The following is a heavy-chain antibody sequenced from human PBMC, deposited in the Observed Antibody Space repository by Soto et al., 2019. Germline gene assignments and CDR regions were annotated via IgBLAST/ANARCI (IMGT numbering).Heavy chain of an antibody. CDR2: INHSGST. V-gene: IGHV4-34*01. J-gene: IGHJ4*02. Sequence: QVQLQQWGAGLLKPSETLSLTCAVYGGSFSGYYWSWIRQPPGKGLEWIGEINHSGSTNYNPSLKSRVTISVDSSKNQFSLKLSSVTAADTAVYYCARGRVRGVLPPLFDYWGQGTLVTVSS. CDR1: GGSFSGYY. CDR3: ARGRVRGVLPPLFDY. D-gene: IGHD3-10*01.